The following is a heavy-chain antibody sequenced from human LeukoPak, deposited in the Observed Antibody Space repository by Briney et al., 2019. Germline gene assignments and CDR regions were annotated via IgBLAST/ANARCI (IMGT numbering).Heavy chain of an antibody. CDR2: IYYNGNT. CDR3: ARHTFYDSSTYPLDN. V-gene: IGHV4-59*08. J-gene: IGHJ4*02. CDR1: GGSISSYY. Sequence: SETLSLTCTVSGGSISSYYWSWIRQPPGQGLEWIGNIYYNGNTNYSPSLKSRVTISVDTSKNQFSLKLSSVTAADTAVYYCARHTFYDSSTYPLDNWGQGTLVTVSS. D-gene: IGHD3-22*01.